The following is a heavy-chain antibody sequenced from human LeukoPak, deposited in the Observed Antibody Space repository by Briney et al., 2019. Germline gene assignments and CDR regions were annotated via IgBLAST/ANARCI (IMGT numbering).Heavy chain of an antibody. J-gene: IGHJ4*02. CDR1: GFSFSTHA. CDR3: ARGPSYYGSGSYFY. Sequence: GTSLRLSCAASGFSFSTHAMHWVRQAPGKGLEWVALVWYDGSNKYYTDSVKGRFTISRDNSKNTLHLQMNSLRADDTAVYYCARGPSYYGSGSYFYWGQGTLVPVSS. CDR2: VWYDGSNK. D-gene: IGHD3-10*01. V-gene: IGHV3-33*01.